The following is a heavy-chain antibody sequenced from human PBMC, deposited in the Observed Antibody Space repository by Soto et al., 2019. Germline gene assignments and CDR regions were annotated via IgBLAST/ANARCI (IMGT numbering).Heavy chain of an antibody. D-gene: IGHD3-10*01. CDR3: AHRQRHFGTFPFEV. V-gene: IGHV2-5*02. CDR2: IYWDDDK. Sequence: SGPTLVNPTQTLTLTYTFSGFSLSTSGVGVGWIRQPPGKALEWLALIYWDDDKRYSPSLKSRLTITKDTSKNQVVLTLANIDPLDTATYYWAHRQRHFGTFPFEVWGQGTMVTV. J-gene: IGHJ3*01. CDR1: GFSLSTSGVG.